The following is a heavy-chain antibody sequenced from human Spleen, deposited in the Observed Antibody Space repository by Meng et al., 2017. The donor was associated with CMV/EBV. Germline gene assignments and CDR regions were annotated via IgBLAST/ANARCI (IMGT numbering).Heavy chain of an antibody. CDR1: GFTFSSYW. D-gene: IGHD3-10*01. CDR3: ARGPAVRRNDWYFDL. CDR2: ISYDGSNK. V-gene: IGHV3-30-3*01. J-gene: IGHJ2*01. Sequence: GESLKISCAASGFTFSSYWMTWVRQAPGKGLEWVAVISYDGSNKYYADSVKGRFTISRDNSKNTLYLQMNSLRAEDTAVYYCARGPAVRRNDWYFDLWGRGTLVTVSS.